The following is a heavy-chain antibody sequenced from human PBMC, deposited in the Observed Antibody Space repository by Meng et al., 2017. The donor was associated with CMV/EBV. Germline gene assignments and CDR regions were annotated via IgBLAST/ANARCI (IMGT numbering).Heavy chain of an antibody. D-gene: IGHD2-2*01. Sequence: GGSLRLSCAASGFTFTTYWMHWVRQAPGKGLVWVSRINSDGTTTTYADSVKGRFTISRDNAKNTVYLEMNSLRDEDTAVYYCARGYCSSSSCNLPFDYWGQGTLVTVSS. J-gene: IGHJ4*02. CDR3: ARGYCSSSSCNLPFDY. CDR2: INSDGTTT. V-gene: IGHV3-74*01. CDR1: GFTFTTYW.